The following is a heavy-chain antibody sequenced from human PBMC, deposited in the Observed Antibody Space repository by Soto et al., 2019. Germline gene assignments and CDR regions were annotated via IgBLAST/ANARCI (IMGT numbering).Heavy chain of an antibody. Sequence: QITLKESGPTLVKPTQTLTLTCTFSGFSLSTSGVGVGWIRQPPGKALECLALIYWDDDKRYSPSLKSRLTITKDTSKNQVVLTMTNMDPLDTATYFCAHRLCDSSCYWDVGYFDYWGRGTLVTVSS. CDR2: IYWDDDK. V-gene: IGHV2-5*02. D-gene: IGHD3-22*01. CDR1: GFSLSTSGVG. J-gene: IGHJ4*02. CDR3: AHRLCDSSCYWDVGYFDY.